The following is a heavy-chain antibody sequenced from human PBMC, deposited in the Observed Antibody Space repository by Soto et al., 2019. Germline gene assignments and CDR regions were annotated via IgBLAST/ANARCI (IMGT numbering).Heavy chain of an antibody. CDR1: GFSLSTSGVG. Sequence: QITLKESGPTLVKPTQTLTLTCTFSGFSLSTSGVGVGWIRQPPGKALEWLALIYWDDDKRYSPSLKSRLTITKDTAKNQVVLTMTNMDPVDTATYYCAHSEYYYDREVGAFDIWGQGTMVTVSS. J-gene: IGHJ3*02. V-gene: IGHV2-5*02. D-gene: IGHD3-22*01. CDR2: IYWDDDK. CDR3: AHSEYYYDREVGAFDI.